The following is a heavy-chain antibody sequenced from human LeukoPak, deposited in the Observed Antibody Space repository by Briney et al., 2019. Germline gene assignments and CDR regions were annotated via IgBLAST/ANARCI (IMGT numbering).Heavy chain of an antibody. CDR2: IYLSGTT. D-gene: IGHD6-13*01. Sequence: SSTLSLTCTVSGDSINAYYWGWIRQPPGKGLEWIGYIYLSGTTKYNPSLESRVTISVDTSKNQFSLKLSSVTAADTAVYYCARRRAEGGSNGHYNWFDPWGQGILVTVS. J-gene: IGHJ5*02. CDR1: GDSINAYY. V-gene: IGHV4-59*08. CDR3: ARRRAEGGSNGHYNWFDP.